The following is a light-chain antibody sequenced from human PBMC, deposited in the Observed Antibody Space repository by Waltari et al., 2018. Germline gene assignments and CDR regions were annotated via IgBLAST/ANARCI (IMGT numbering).Light chain of an antibody. CDR1: SSDVGGYNY. J-gene: IGLJ2*01. CDR2: EVS. V-gene: IGLV2-14*01. Sequence: QSALTQPASVSGSPGQSITISCTGTSSDVGGYNYASWYQQHPGKAPKLMIYEVSKRPSGVSNRFSGAKPGDAASLTISGLQADDEADYYCSSYTSSSTQVFGGGTKLTVL. CDR3: SSYTSSSTQV.